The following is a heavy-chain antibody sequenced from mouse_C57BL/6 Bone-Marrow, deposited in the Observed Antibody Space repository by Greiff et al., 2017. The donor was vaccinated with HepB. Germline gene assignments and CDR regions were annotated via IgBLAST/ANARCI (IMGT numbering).Heavy chain of an antibody. D-gene: IGHD1-1*01. J-gene: IGHJ2*01. CDR1: GYAFTNYL. CDR2: INPGSGVT. V-gene: IGHV1-54*01. Sequence: VQLQESGAELVRPGTSVKVSCKASGYAFTNYLIEWVKQRPGQGLEWIGVINPGSGVTNYNEKFKGKATLTADKSSSTAYMQLSSLTSEDSAVYFCARGDYYGSSLDYWGQGTTLTVSS. CDR3: ARGDYYGSSLDY.